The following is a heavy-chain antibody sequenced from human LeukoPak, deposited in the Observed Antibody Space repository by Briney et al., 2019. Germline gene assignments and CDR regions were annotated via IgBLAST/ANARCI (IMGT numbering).Heavy chain of an antibody. V-gene: IGHV4-38-2*02. CDR3: ARIGGYCSSTSCQYYFDY. J-gene: IGHJ4*02. CDR1: GYSISSGYY. D-gene: IGHD2-2*01. Sequence: SETLSLTCTVSGYSISSGYYWGWIRQPPGKGLEWIGSIYHSGSTYYNPSLKSRVTISVDTSKNQFSLKLSSVTAADTAVYYCARIGGYCSSTSCQYYFDYWGQGTLVTVSS. CDR2: IYHSGST.